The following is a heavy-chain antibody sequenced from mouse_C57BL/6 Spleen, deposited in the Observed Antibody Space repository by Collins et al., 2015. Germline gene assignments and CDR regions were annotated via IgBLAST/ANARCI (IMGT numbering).Heavy chain of an antibody. V-gene: IGHV1-64*01. Sequence: QLQQPGAELVKPGASVKLSCKASGYTFTSYWMHWVKQRPGQGLEWIGMIHPNSGSTNYNEKFKSKATLTVDKSSSTAYMQLSSLTSEDSAVYYCARGAINYYGSPPFAYWGQGTLVTVSA. J-gene: IGHJ3*01. CDR3: ARGAINYYGSPPFAY. CDR1: GYTFTSYW. CDR2: IHPNSGST. D-gene: IGHD1-1*01.